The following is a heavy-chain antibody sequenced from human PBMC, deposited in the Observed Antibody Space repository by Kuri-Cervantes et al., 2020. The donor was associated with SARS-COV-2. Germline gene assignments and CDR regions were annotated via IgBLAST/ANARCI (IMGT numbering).Heavy chain of an antibody. CDR2: IRYDGSNK. J-gene: IGHJ4*02. D-gene: IGHD3-3*01. Sequence: GESLKISCAASGFTFSSYGMHWVRQAPGKGLEWVAFIRYDGSNKYYADSVKGRFTISRDNSKNTLYLQMNSPRAEDTAVYYCAKDFWSGYYYFDYWGQGTLVTVSS. CDR3: AKDFWSGYYYFDY. CDR1: GFTFSSYG. V-gene: IGHV3-30*02.